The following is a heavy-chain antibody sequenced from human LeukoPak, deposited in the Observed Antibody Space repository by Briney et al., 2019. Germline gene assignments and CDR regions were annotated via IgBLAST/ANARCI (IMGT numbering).Heavy chain of an antibody. J-gene: IGHJ4*02. D-gene: IGHD2-21*02. V-gene: IGHV3-7*01. CDR2: IGRDGGST. CDR3: TRGDPDY. Sequence: GGSLRLSCAASGFTFSDYWMQWVRQAPGKGLEWVANIGRDGGSTYYVDSVRGRFTISRDATKNALYLQMDSLRVEDTAVYYCTRGDPDYWDQGTLVTVSS. CDR1: GFTFSDYW.